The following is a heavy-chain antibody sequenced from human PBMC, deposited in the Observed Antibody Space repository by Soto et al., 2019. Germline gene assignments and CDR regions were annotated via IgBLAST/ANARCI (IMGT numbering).Heavy chain of an antibody. CDR1: GFTFSSYA. J-gene: IGHJ4*02. D-gene: IGHD5-18*01. CDR3: AKDPRGYSYGAVDY. CDR2: ISGSGGST. Sequence: GRSLRLPCAASGFTFSSYAMSWVRQAPGKGLEWVSAISGSGGSTYYADSVKGRFTISRDNSKNTLYLQMNSLRAEDTAVYYCAKDPRGYSYGAVDYWGQGTLVTVSS. V-gene: IGHV3-23*01.